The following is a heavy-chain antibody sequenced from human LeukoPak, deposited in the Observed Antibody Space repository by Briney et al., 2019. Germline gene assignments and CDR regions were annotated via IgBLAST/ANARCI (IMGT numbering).Heavy chain of an antibody. CDR3: AAPADYYDSSGGDY. V-gene: IGHV3-11*04. J-gene: IGHJ4*02. CDR1: GFTFSDYY. CDR2: ISSSGSTI. Sequence: GGSLRLSCAASGFTFSDYYMSWIRQAPGKGLEWVSYISSSGSTIYYADSVKGRFTISRDNAKNSLYLQMDSLRAEDTAVYYCAAPADYYDSSGGDYWGQGTLVTVSS. D-gene: IGHD3-22*01.